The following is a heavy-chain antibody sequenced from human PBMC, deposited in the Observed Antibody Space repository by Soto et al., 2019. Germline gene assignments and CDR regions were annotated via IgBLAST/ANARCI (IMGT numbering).Heavy chain of an antibody. D-gene: IGHD3-3*01. CDR1: GFTFSSYA. CDR2: ISGSGGST. Sequence: EVQLLESGGGLVQPGGSLRLSCAASGFTFSSYAMSWVRQAPGKGLEWFSAISGSGGSTYYADSVKGRFTISRDNSKNTLDLQMNSLRAEDTAVYYCAKGAYNQYDFWSGYHSDAFDIWGQGTMVTVSS. CDR3: AKGAYNQYDFWSGYHSDAFDI. V-gene: IGHV3-23*01. J-gene: IGHJ3*02.